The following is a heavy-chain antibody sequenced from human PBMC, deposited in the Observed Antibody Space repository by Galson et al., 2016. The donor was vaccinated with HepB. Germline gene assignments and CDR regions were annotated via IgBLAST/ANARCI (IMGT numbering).Heavy chain of an antibody. Sequence: SVKVSCKASGGTFSSYAISWVRKAPGQGLEWMGGIIPIFGTANYAQKFQGRVTITADESTSTAYMELSSLRSEDTAVYYCAREDGAYCGGDCYYYYGMDVWGQGTTVTVSS. CDR3: AREDGAYCGGDCYYYYGMDV. CDR1: GGTFSSYA. V-gene: IGHV1-69*13. D-gene: IGHD2-21*01. CDR2: IIPIFGTA. J-gene: IGHJ6*02.